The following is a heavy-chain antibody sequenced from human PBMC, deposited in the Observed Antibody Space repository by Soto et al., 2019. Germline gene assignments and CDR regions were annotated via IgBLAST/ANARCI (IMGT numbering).Heavy chain of an antibody. CDR3: DGFGY. V-gene: IGHV3-53*01. CDR2: IYSGGTI. Sequence: EVQVVESGGGLVQPGGSLRLSCAVSGFTVTINYMSWVRQAPGKGLEWVSVIYSGGTIYYAHSVKGRFTISRDTPKNTLYVQMNSLRDDDTSVYYCDGFGYWGEGTLVTDSS. CDR1: GFTVTINY. D-gene: IGHD3-10*01. J-gene: IGHJ4*02.